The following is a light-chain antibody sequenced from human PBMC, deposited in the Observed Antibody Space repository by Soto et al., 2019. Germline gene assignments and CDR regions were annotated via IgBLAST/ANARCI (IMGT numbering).Light chain of an antibody. CDR3: SSYTSSSTLWV. Sequence: QSVLTQPASVSGSPGQAITISCTGTSSDVGGYDYVSWYQQHPGKAPKLMIFDVSDRPSGVSYRFSGSKSGNTASLTISGLQAEDEADYYCSSYTSSSTLWVFGTGTQLTVL. J-gene: IGLJ1*01. CDR2: DVS. V-gene: IGLV2-14*01. CDR1: SSDVGGYDY.